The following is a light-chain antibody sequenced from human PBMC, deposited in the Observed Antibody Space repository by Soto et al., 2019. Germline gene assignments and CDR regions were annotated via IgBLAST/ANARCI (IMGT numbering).Light chain of an antibody. V-gene: IGLV2-14*01. CDR2: DVS. CDR3: SSYTSSSTLALYV. Sequence: QSVLTQPASVSGAPGQSITVSCTGTSSDVGGYNYVSWYQQHPGKAPKLMIYDVSNRPSGVSNRFSGSKSGNTASLTISGLQAEDEVYYYCSSYTSSSTLALYVFLPGTKVTVL. J-gene: IGLJ1*01. CDR1: SSDVGGYNY.